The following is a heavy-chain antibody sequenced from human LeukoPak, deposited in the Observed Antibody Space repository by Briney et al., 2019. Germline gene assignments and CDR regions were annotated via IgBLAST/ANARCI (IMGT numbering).Heavy chain of an antibody. CDR1: GGCFSGYY. CDR3: ARHGTPLRYGSGNYYKGAPFDY. V-gene: IGHV4-34*01. D-gene: IGHD3-10*01. J-gene: IGHJ4*02. Sequence: SETLSLTCAVYGGCFSGYYWSWIRQPPGKGLECIGEINHSGSTNYNPSLKSRVTISVDTSKNQFSLKLSSVTAADTAVYYCARHGTPLRYGSGNYYKGAPFDYWGQGTLVTVSS. CDR2: INHSGST.